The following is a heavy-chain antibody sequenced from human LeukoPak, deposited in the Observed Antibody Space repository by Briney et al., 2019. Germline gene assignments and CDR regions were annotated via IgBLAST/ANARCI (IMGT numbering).Heavy chain of an antibody. J-gene: IGHJ4*02. CDR2: ISPNSGGT. CDR3: ARSTWFGEYEKVFDS. Sequence: ASVKVSCKASGYTFTGYYMHWVRQAPGQGFEWMGWISPNSGGTNYAQKFQGRVTMTRDTSINTAYMELTRLRSDDTAVYFCARSTWFGEYEKVFDSWGQGTLVSVSS. CDR1: GYTFTGYY. D-gene: IGHD3-10*01. V-gene: IGHV1-2*02.